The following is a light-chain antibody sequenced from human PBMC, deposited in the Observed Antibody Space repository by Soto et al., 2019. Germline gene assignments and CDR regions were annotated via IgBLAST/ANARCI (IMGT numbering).Light chain of an antibody. CDR3: QQYNNWPPWT. V-gene: IGKV3-15*01. CDR2: GAS. CDR1: ESVSSD. J-gene: IGKJ1*01. Sequence: EIVMTQSPATLSVSPVERATLSCGASESVSSDLAWYQQKPGQAPRLLIYGASTRATGIPARFSGSGSGTEFTLTISSLQSEDFAVYYCQQYNNWPPWTFGQGTKVDIK.